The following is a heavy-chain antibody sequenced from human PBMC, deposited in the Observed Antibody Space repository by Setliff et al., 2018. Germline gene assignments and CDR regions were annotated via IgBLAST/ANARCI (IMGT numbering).Heavy chain of an antibody. CDR2: INSDGSGT. CDR1: GFTSNTYW. V-gene: IGHV3-74*01. D-gene: IGHD1-7*01. CDR3: VAVRWNYPTV. J-gene: IGHJ4*02. Sequence: GGSLRLSCAASGFTSNTYWMHCVRQATGKGLVWFSHINSDGSGTSYADSVKGRFTISRDNAKNTLYLQMNSLRAEDTAVFYCVAVRWNYPTVWGQGTLVTVSS.